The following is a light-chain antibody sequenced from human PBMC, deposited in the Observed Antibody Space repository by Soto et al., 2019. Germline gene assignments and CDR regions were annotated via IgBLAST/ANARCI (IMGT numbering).Light chain of an antibody. Sequence: EIVLTQSPGTLSLSPGERATLSCRTSQSVSNSYLAWYQQKPGQAPRLLIYCASSRATGIPDRFSGSGSGTDFTLTISRLEPEDFAVYYCQQYGSSPPEAFGQGTKVEIK. CDR1: QSVSNSY. CDR2: CAS. V-gene: IGKV3-20*01. CDR3: QQYGSSPPEA. J-gene: IGKJ1*01.